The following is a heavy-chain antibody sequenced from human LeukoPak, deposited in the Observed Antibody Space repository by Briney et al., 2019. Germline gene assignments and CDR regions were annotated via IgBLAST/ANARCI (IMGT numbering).Heavy chain of an antibody. CDR3: ARNREDIVVVPDYYFDY. CDR1: GFTFSSYS. V-gene: IGHV3-21*01. D-gene: IGHD2-2*01. Sequence: GGSLRLSCAASGFTFSSYSMNWVRQAPGKGLEWVSSISSSSSYIYYADSVKGRFTISRDNAKNSLYLQMNSLRAEDTAVYYCARNREDIVVVPDYYFDYWGQGTLVTVSS. J-gene: IGHJ4*02. CDR2: ISSSSSYI.